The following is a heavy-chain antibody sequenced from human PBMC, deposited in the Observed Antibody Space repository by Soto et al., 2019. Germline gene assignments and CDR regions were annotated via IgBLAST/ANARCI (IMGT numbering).Heavy chain of an antibody. D-gene: IGHD3-10*01. CDR3: ARDGRYYGSGSNFYAFDI. Sequence: GGSLRLSCAASGFTFSSYWMSWVRQAPGKGLEWVANIKQDGSEKYYVDSVKGRFAISRDNAKNSLYLQMNSLRAEDTAVYYCARDGRYYGSGSNFYAFDIWGQGTMVTVSS. V-gene: IGHV3-7*01. CDR2: IKQDGSEK. CDR1: GFTFSSYW. J-gene: IGHJ3*02.